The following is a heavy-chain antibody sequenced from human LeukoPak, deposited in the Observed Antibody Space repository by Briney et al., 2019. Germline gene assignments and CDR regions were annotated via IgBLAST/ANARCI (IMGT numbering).Heavy chain of an antibody. V-gene: IGHV4-59*08. CDR3: ARHGAGCSSTSCYSWSPMDV. CDR1: GGSFSGYY. D-gene: IGHD2-2*01. Sequence: SETLSLTCAVYGGSFSGYYWSWIRQPPGKGLEWIGYIYYSGSTNYNPSLKSRVTISVDTSKNQFSLKLSSVTAADTAAYYCARHGAGCSSTSCYSWSPMDVWGQGTTVTVSS. CDR2: IYYSGST. J-gene: IGHJ6*02.